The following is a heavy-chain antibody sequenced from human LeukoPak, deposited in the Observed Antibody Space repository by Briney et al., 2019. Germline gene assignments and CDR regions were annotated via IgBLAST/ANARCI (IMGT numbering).Heavy chain of an antibody. D-gene: IGHD1-26*01. CDR2: VSGSGGTT. CDR1: GFTFSSYA. J-gene: IGHJ4*02. CDR3: AKRKAGTGSYNFFDY. Sequence: PGGSLRLSCAASGFTFSSYAMSWVRQAPGKGLEWVSTVSGSGGTTYFADSVKGRFTISRDNSKHTLYLQMNSLRAEDTAVYYCAKRKAGTGSYNFFDYWGQGTLVTVSS. V-gene: IGHV3-23*01.